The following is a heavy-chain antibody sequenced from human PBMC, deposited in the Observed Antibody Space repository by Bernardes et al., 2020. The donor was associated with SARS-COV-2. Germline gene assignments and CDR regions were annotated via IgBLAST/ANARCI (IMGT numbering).Heavy chain of an antibody. CDR2: IYTSGST. D-gene: IGHD3-22*01. Sequence: SETLSLTCTVSGASVNIGSDYWNWVRQPAGKGLEWIGRIYTSGSTKYNPSLNGRVTISIDRSMNQFSLKLNSVTAADTAVYYCARIKVYYDSNGQPAYYFDYWGQGTLVTVPS. CDR1: GASVNIGSDY. CDR3: ARIKVYYDSNGQPAYYFDY. J-gene: IGHJ4*02. V-gene: IGHV4-61*02.